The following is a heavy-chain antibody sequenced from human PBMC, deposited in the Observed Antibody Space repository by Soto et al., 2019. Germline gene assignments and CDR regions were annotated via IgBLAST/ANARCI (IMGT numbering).Heavy chain of an antibody. D-gene: IGHD3-9*01. CDR2: IYYTGTT. V-gene: IGHV4-59*08. J-gene: IGHJ4*02. Sequence: PSETLSLTCTVSGGSISSYYWSWIRQPPGKGLEWIGYIYYTGTTTYNPSIKSRVTISVDSSKNQFSLNLTSVSAADTGTYYCARKGPEDWPLDYWGQGTLVTVSS. CDR3: ARKGPEDWPLDY. CDR1: GGSISSYY.